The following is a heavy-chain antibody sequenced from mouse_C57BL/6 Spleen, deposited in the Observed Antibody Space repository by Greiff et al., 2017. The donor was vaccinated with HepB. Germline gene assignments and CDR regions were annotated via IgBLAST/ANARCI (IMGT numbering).Heavy chain of an antibody. Sequence: EVKVVESGGGLVKPGGSLKLSCAASGFTFSDYGMHWVRQAPEKGLEWVAYISSGSSTIYYADPVKGRFTISRDNAKNTLFLQMTSLRSEDTAMYYCASLLNWDDFDYWGQGTTLTVSS. CDR1: GFTFSDYG. CDR2: ISSGSSTI. V-gene: IGHV5-17*01. D-gene: IGHD4-1*01. J-gene: IGHJ2*01. CDR3: ASLLNWDDFDY.